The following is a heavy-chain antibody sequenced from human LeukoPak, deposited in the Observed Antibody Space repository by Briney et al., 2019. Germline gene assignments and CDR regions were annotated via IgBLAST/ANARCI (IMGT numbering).Heavy chain of an antibody. CDR1: GYTFTSYY. CDR2: INPSGGST. V-gene: IGHV1-46*01. CDR3: ARDSPPDSSGYYLYYFDY. J-gene: IGHJ4*02. D-gene: IGHD3-22*01. Sequence: ASVKVSCKASGYTFTSYYMHWVRQAPGQGLKGMGIINPSGGSTSYAQKFQGRVTMTRDMSTSTVYMELSSLRSEDTAVYYCARDSPPDSSGYYLYYFDYWGQGTLVTVSS.